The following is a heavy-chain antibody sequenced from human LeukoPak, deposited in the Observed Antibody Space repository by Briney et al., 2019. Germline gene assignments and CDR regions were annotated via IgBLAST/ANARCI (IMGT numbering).Heavy chain of an antibody. J-gene: IGHJ5*02. CDR3: ARRGRAAAGNWFDP. D-gene: IGHD6-13*01. CDR2: IYHSGST. V-gene: IGHV4-4*02. Sequence: PSETLSLTCAVSGGSISSSNWWSWVRPPPGKGLEWIGEIYHSGSTNYNPSLKSRVTISVDKSKNQFSLKLSSVTAADTAVYYCARRGRAAAGNWFDPWGQGTLVTVSS. CDR1: GGSISSSNW.